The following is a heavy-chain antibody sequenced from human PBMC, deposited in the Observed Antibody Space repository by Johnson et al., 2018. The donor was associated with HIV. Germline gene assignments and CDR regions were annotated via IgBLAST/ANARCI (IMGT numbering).Heavy chain of an antibody. CDR2: ISSSGGAI. V-gene: IGHV3-11*01. CDR3: AKDRDSYYPPTFAAFDI. Sequence: MQLVESGGGLVKPGGSLRLSCAVSGFAFSDYYMSWIRQAPGKGLEWVSYISSSGGAIFYADSVKGRFTLSRDNAKHSLSLQMNSLRVEDTAVYYCAKDRDSYYPPTFAAFDIWGQGTMVTVSS. D-gene: IGHD4-11*01. J-gene: IGHJ3*02. CDR1: GFAFSDYY.